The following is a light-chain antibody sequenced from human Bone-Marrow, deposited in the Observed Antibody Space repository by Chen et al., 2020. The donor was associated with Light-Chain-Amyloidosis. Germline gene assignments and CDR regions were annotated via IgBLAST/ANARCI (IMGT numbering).Light chain of an antibody. CDR1: QSVYGSDNRNY. J-gene: IGKJ5*01. Sequence: DIVMTQSPVSLAVSLGERATINCKSSQSVYGSDNRNYLAWYQQKPGQPLKVLFYWASTREPGVPVRFGCGGAGSDFTLPISGLQAEDVAVYYCQQYLSLPLTVGQGTRLEI. CDR2: WAS. V-gene: IGKV4-1*01. CDR3: QQYLSLPLT.